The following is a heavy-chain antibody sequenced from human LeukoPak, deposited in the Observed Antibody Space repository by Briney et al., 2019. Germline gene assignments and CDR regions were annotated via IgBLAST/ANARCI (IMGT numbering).Heavy chain of an antibody. D-gene: IGHD5-12*01. Sequence: PSETLSLTCTVSGGSISSYYWTWIRQPPGKGLEWIGYIYYSGSTNYNPSLKSRVTISVDTSKNQFSLKLSSVTAADTAVYYCARSGRVDIVATISPFDYWGQGTLVTVSS. V-gene: IGHV4-59*01. CDR3: ARSGRVDIVATISPFDY. CDR1: GGSISSYY. CDR2: IYYSGST. J-gene: IGHJ4*02.